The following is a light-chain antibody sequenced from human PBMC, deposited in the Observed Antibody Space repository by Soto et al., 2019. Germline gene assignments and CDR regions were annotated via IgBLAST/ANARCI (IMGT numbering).Light chain of an antibody. CDR3: ASYAGSITL. Sequence: QSALTQPPSASGSPGQSVTISCTGTSSDVGGYNYDSWYQQYPGKAPRLIIYEVTKRPSGVPDRFSGSKSGNTASLTVSGLQADDEAAYYCASYAGSITLFGGGTKLTVL. CDR1: SSDVGGYNY. CDR2: EVT. J-gene: IGLJ2*01. V-gene: IGLV2-8*01.